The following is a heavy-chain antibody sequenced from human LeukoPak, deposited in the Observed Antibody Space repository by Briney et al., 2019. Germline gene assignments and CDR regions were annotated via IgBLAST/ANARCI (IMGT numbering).Heavy chain of an antibody. CDR3: ANDIGD. J-gene: IGHJ4*02. CDR1: GITFSDYA. V-gene: IGHV3-23*01. Sequence: PGGSPRLSCAASGITFSDYAMTWVRQAPGKGLEWVSVISGGGDSTDYADSMKGRFTISSDHAKHTLYPQINSPRGDDTVVYYRANDIGDWGQGTLVTVSS. CDR2: ISGGGDST.